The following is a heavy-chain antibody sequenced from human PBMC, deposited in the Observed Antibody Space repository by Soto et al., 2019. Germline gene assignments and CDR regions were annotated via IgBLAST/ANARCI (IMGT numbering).Heavy chain of an antibody. Sequence: QLQLQESGSGLVKPSQTLSLTCAVSGGSISRGGYSWSWIRQPPGKGMEWIGYIYHSGSTYYNPSLKSRVNISVDRSKHQFSLKLSSVTAADTALYYCARSRRYYDFWSGYYPDNWFDPWGQGTLVTVSS. J-gene: IGHJ5*02. CDR2: IYHSGST. CDR1: GGSISRGGYS. D-gene: IGHD3-3*01. CDR3: ARSRRYYDFWSGYYPDNWFDP. V-gene: IGHV4-30-2*01.